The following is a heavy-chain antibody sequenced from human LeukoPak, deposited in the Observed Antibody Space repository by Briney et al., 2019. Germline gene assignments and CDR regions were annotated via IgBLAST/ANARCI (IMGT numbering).Heavy chain of an antibody. CDR1: GFTFSNYW. J-gene: IGHJ4*02. D-gene: IGHD2-15*01. Sequence: GGSLRLSCAASGFTFSNYWMSWVRQAPGKGLEWVANIKQDGGEKYYVDSVKGRFTISRDNAKNSLYLQMNSLRAEDTAVYYCARDNSDIVVEVAALRGSSYFDYWGQGTLVTVSS. V-gene: IGHV3-7*01. CDR3: ARDNSDIVVEVAALRGSSYFDY. CDR2: IKQDGGEK.